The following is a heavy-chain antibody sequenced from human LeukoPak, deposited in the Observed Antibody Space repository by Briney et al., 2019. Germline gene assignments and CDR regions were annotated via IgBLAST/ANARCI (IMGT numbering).Heavy chain of an antibody. CDR2: IIPIFGTA. CDR1: GGTFSSYA. CDR3: SGYGGNSAAFDI. Sequence: ASVKVSCKASGGTFSSYAISWVRQAPGQGLEWMGGIIPIFGTANYAQKFQGRVTITADESTSTAYMELSSLRSEDTAVYYCSGYGGNSAAFDIWAKGQWSPSLQ. D-gene: IGHD4-23*01. V-gene: IGHV1-69*13. J-gene: IGHJ3*02.